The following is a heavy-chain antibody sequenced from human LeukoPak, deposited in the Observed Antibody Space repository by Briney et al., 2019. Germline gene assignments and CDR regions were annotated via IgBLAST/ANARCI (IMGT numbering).Heavy chain of an antibody. J-gene: IGHJ4*02. V-gene: IGHV1-46*01. Sequence: ASVKVSCKASGYTFSSYHIHWVRQAPGQGLEWMGKINPSFNPGVDVTSFAQKFQGRVTMTRDISTNTVYMELSSLTSEDTAVYYCARAWESIAGYYFDYWGQGTLVTVSS. CDR2: INPSFNPGVDVT. CDR1: GYTFSSYH. D-gene: IGHD1-26*01. CDR3: ARAWESIAGYYFDY.